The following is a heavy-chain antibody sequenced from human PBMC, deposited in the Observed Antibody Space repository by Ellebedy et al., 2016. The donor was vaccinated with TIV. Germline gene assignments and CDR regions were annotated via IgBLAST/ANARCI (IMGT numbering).Heavy chain of an antibody. CDR3: AKESGFGSEGLDS. CDR1: GFSFDAYT. V-gene: IGHV3-43*01. D-gene: IGHD3-10*01. CDR2: ITWDGSDT. J-gene: IGHJ4*02. Sequence: GGSLRLSXTASGFSFDAYTMHWVRHVPGKGLEWVSLITWDGSDTFYADSVRGRFTISRDSIKNSLYLQMDSLKTEDAALYYCAKESGFGSEGLDSWGRGSLVTVSS.